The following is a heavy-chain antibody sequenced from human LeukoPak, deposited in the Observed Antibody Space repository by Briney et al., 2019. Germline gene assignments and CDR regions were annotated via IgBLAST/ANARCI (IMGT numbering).Heavy chain of an antibody. CDR1: GGSFSSSSYY. J-gene: IGHJ5*02. CDR3: ACHSNWFDP. Sequence: SETLSLTCAVYGGSFSSSSYYWSWIRQPPGKGLEWIGSIYYSGSTYYNPSLKSRVTISVDTSKNQFSLKLSSVTAADTAVYYCACHSNWFDPWGQGTLVTVSS. CDR2: IYYSGST. V-gene: IGHV4-39*01.